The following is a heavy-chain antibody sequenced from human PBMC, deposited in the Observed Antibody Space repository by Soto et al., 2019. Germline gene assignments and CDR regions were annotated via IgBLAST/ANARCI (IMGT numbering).Heavy chain of an antibody. Sequence: SETLSLTCTVSGCSISSSSYYWGWIRQPPGKGLEWIGSIYYSGSTYYNPSLKSRVTISVDTSKNQFSLKLSSVTAADTAVYYCARLIAVRGALWWFDPWGQGTLVTVS. J-gene: IGHJ5*02. CDR1: GCSISSSSYY. D-gene: IGHD3-10*01. V-gene: IGHV4-39*01. CDR3: ARLIAVRGALWWFDP. CDR2: IYYSGST.